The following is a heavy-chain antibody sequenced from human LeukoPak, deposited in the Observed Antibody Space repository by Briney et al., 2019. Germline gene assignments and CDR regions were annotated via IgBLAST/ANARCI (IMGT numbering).Heavy chain of an antibody. D-gene: IGHD2-21*02. CDR1: GYTFTGYY. V-gene: IGHV1-2*02. CDR3: ARDIVVVTALLWTNISAPLPSGFDY. CDR2: INPNSGGT. Sequence: AASVKVSCKASGYTFTGYYMHWVRQAPGQGLEWMGWINPNSGGTNYAQKFQGRVTMTRDTSISTAYMELSRLRSDDTAVYYCARDIVVVTALLWTNISAPLPSGFDYWGQGTLVTVSS. J-gene: IGHJ4*02.